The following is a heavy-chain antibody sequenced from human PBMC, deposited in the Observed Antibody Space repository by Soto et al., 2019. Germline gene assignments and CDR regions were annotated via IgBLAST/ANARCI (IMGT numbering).Heavy chain of an antibody. CDR2: ISIYKGNT. CDR3: ARTYYYDSSGYYPLSHGMDV. J-gene: IGHJ6*02. V-gene: IGHV1-18*01. CDR1: GYTFTTYG. D-gene: IGHD3-22*01. Sequence: QVQLVQSGAEVKKPGASVKVSCKASGYTFTTYGINWVRQAPGQGLEWMGWISIYKGNTNYAQKFQGRVTMTTDTSTSTAYMELRSLRSDDTAVYYCARTYYYDSSGYYPLSHGMDVWGQGTTVTVSS.